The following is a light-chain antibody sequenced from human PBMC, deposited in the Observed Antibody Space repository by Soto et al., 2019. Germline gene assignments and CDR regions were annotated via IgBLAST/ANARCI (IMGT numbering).Light chain of an antibody. J-gene: IGLJ3*02. CDR1: GSNIGTNY. V-gene: IGLV1-47*01. CDR3: AAWDNSLSGRL. Sequence: QSVLTQPPSASGTPGQRVTISCSGSGSNIGTNYAYWYQQLPGSAPKLLIHGNDQRPSGVPDRFSGSKSGTSASLAISGVRSEDEADYYCAAWDNSLSGRLFGGGTKVTVL. CDR2: GND.